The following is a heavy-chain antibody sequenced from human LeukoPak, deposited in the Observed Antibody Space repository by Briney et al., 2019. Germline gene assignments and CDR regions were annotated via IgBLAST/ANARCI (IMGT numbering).Heavy chain of an antibody. CDR2: IKSKTDGGTT. J-gene: IGHJ4*02. D-gene: IGHD5-18*01. CDR3: TKGRIQLWLANIDY. Sequence: PGGSLRLSCAASGFTFSNAWMSWVRQAPGKGLEWVGRIKSKTDGGTTDYAAPVKGRFTISRDDSKNTLYLQMNSLKTEDTAVYYCTKGRIQLWLANIDYWGQGTLVTVSS. CDR1: GFTFSNAW. V-gene: IGHV3-15*01.